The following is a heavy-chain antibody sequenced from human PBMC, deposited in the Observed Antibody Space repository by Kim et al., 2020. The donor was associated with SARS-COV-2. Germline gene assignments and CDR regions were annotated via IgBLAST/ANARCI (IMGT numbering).Heavy chain of an antibody. CDR2: ISSSGSTI. V-gene: IGHV3-48*03. D-gene: IGHD3-10*01. CDR3: ARDEVRKGSGSFDY. CDR1: GFTFSSYE. Sequence: GGSLRLSCAASGFTFSSYEMNWVRQAPGKGLEWVSYISSSGSTIYYADSVKGRFTISRDNAKNSLYLQMNSLRAEDTAVYYCARDEVRKGSGSFDYWGQGTLVTVSS. J-gene: IGHJ4*02.